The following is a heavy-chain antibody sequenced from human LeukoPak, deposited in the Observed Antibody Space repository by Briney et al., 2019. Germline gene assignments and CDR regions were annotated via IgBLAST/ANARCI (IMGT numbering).Heavy chain of an antibody. V-gene: IGHV3-23*01. CDR2: ISISGDST. CDR3: ARSTLDCSSTSCYTAIYYYGMDV. J-gene: IGHJ6*02. CDR1: GFIFSSYA. D-gene: IGHD2-2*02. Sequence: LSGGSLRLSCAASGFIFSSYAMRWVRQAPGKGLEWVSVISISGDSTYYADSVKGRFTISRDNPKNTLYLQMNSLRAEDTAVYYCARSTLDCSSTSCYTAIYYYGMDVWGQGTTVTVSS.